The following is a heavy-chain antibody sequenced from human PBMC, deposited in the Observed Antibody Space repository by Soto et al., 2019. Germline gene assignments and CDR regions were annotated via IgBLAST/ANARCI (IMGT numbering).Heavy chain of an antibody. J-gene: IGHJ4*02. CDR2: ISYDGTKK. V-gene: IGHV3-30*18. CDR1: GFTFNTYG. Sequence: LRLSCAASGFTFNTYGMHWVRQAPGKGLERVAVISYDGTKKYYEDSVKGRFTISRDNSKSTLYLQMNSLRAEDTALYYCAKGNFENYPLLDYWGQGTLVTVSS. CDR3: AKGNFENYPLLDY. D-gene: IGHD3-10*01.